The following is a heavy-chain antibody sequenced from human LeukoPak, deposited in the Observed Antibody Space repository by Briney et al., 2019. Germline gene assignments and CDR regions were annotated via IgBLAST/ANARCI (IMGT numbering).Heavy chain of an antibody. CDR1: GLIFSNYW. Sequence: GGSLRLSCAASGLIFSNYWMTWVRQAPGKGLEWVANIKEDGSETYYMDSVKGRFTISRDNDKNTLYLQMNSLRAEDTAVYYCEAYGSVWGQGTLVIASS. D-gene: IGHD3-10*01. J-gene: IGHJ4*02. CDR2: IKEDGSET. CDR3: EAYGSV. V-gene: IGHV3-7*03.